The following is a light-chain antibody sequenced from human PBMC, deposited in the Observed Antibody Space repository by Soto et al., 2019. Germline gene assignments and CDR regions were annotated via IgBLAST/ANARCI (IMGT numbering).Light chain of an antibody. Sequence: EIVMTQSPATLSVSPGERATLSCRASQSVGSNLAWYQQKPGQAPRRLIYGASTRATGIPARFSGSGSGTEFSLTISSLQSEDFAVYYCQQYNKWPRTFGKGTKVEIK. J-gene: IGKJ1*01. CDR3: QQYNKWPRT. V-gene: IGKV3-15*01. CDR1: QSVGSN. CDR2: GAS.